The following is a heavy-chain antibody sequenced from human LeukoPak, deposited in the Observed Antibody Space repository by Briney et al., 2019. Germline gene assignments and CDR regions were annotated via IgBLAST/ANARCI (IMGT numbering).Heavy chain of an antibody. Sequence: GASVKVSCKASGYTFTSYYMHWVRQAPGQGLEWMGWISADNGNTDYAQRFQGRVTMTTDTSTSTAYMELRSLRSDDTAVYYCVRGPRNYDDSGFHYGVFDIWGQGTVVTVSS. V-gene: IGHV1-18*04. D-gene: IGHD4/OR15-4a*01. CDR3: VRGPRNYDDSGFHYGVFDI. CDR2: ISADNGNT. CDR1: GYTFTSYY. J-gene: IGHJ3*02.